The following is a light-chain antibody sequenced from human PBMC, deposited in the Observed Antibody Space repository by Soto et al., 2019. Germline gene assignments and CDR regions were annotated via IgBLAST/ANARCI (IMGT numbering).Light chain of an antibody. V-gene: IGKV1-39*01. J-gene: IGKJ1*01. Sequence: DIQMTQSPSSLSASVGDRVTITCRASQSISSFLNWYQKKPGKAPKLLIYAASSLQSGVPSRFSGSGSGTDFKIINNSLQTEDFATYYCQQSYSTPRTFGQGTKVEIK. CDR2: AAS. CDR1: QSISSF. CDR3: QQSYSTPRT.